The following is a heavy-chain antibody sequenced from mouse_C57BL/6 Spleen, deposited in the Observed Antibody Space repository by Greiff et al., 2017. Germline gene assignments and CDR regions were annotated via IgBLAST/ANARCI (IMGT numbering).Heavy chain of an antibody. CDR1: GFNIKNTY. CDR3: ARDPRYCGSSYPFAY. Sequence: VQLQQSVAELVRPGASVKLSCTASGFNIKNTYMHWVKQRPEQGLEWIGRIDPANGNPKYAPKFQGKATITADTSSDTAYLQLSSLTSEDTAVYYCARDPRYCGSSYPFAYWGQGTLVTVSA. J-gene: IGHJ3*01. D-gene: IGHD1-1*01. V-gene: IGHV14-3*01. CDR2: IDPANGNP.